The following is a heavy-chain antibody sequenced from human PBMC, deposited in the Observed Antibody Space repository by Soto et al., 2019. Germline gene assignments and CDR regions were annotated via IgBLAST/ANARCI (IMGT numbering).Heavy chain of an antibody. CDR3: ARALKFNWFDP. Sequence: GPSVKVSCKASGYTFTGYYMHWVRQAPGQGLEWMGWINPNSGGTNYAQKFQGWVTMTRDTSISTAYMELSRLRSDDTAVYYCARALKFNWFDPWGQGTLVTVSS. V-gene: IGHV1-2*04. CDR2: INPNSGGT. J-gene: IGHJ5*02. CDR1: GYTFTGYY.